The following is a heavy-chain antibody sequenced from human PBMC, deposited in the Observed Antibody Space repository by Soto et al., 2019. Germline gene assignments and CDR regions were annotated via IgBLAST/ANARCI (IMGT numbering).Heavy chain of an antibody. D-gene: IGHD2-15*01. CDR1: GYTFTSYG. J-gene: IGHJ6*02. Sequence: ASVKVSCKASGYTFTSYGISWVRQAPGQGLEWMGWISAYNGNTNYAQKLQGRVTITTDTSTSTAYMELRSLRSDDTAVYYCARDCMVVVVAATRARYYYGMDVWG. V-gene: IGHV1-18*04. CDR2: ISAYNGNT. CDR3: ARDCMVVVVAATRARYYYGMDV.